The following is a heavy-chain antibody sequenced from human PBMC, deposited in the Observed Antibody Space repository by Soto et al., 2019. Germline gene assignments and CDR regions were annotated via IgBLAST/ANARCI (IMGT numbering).Heavy chain of an antibody. D-gene: IGHD6-19*01. V-gene: IGHV3-21*01. J-gene: IGHJ3*02. CDR3: ARDTSSGWYGQHTVEAFDI. CDR2: ITSSSSYI. CDR1: GFTFSSYS. Sequence: EVQLVESGGGLVKPGGSLRLSCAASGFTFSSYSMNWVRQAPGKGLEWVSSITSSSSYIYYADSVKGRFTISRDNAKNSLYLQMNSLRAEDTAVYYCARDTSSGWYGQHTVEAFDIWGQGTMVTVSS.